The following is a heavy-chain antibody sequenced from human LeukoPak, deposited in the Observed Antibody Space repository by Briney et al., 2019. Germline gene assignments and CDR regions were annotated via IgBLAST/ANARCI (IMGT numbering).Heavy chain of an antibody. V-gene: IGHV4-34*01. Sequence: SETLSLTCAVYGVPFSGYYWSWIRQPPGKWLEWIGEINHSGITYYNPSLKSRITISVDTSKNQFSLELSSVTAADTAVYYCARRASGSGWYRLTNNWFDPGAREPWSPSPQ. D-gene: IGHD6-19*01. CDR3: ARRASGSGWYRLTNNWFDP. CDR2: INHSGIT. CDR1: GVPFSGYY. J-gene: IGHJ5*02.